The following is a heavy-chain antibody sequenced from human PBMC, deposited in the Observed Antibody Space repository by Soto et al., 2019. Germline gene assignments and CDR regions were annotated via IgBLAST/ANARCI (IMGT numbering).Heavy chain of an antibody. CDR1: GGAFSDYA. V-gene: IGHV1-69*12. CDR2: IMPIFRAP. J-gene: IGHJ6*01. Sequence: QVQLVQSGAEVKKPGSSVKVSCKASGGAFSDYAFSWVRQAPGQGLEWLGGIMPIFRAPDYAQKFQGRVTITADEFTRIAYMEMNGLKSEDTAVYYCASWLKGPDIGNYYYGMDVW. CDR3: ASWLKGPDIGNYYYGMDV. D-gene: IGHD2-15*01.